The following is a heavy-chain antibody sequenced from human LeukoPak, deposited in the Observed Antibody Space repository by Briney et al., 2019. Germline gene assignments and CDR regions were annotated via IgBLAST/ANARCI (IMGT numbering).Heavy chain of an antibody. V-gene: IGHV3-23*01. CDR1: GFTFSSYA. CDR2: ISGGGAGT. J-gene: IGHJ4*02. D-gene: IGHD5-18*01. Sequence: GGSLRLSCAASGFTFSSYAMSWVRQAPGKGLEWVSAISGGGAGTYYADSVKGRFTIPRDNSKNTLYVQMNSLGAEDTAVYYCAKNPWGYSNGYLDYWGQGTLVTVSS. CDR3: AKNPWGYSNGYLDY.